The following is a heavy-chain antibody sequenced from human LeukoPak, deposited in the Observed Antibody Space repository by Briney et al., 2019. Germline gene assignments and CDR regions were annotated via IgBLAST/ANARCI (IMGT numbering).Heavy chain of an antibody. J-gene: IGHJ4*02. CDR3: ARVTDYGDSVGFDY. CDR1: GGSISSYY. CDR2: IYYSGST. V-gene: IGHV4-59*01. Sequence: PSETLSLTCTVSGGSISSYYWSWIRQPPGKGLEWIGYIYYSGSTNYNPSLKSRVTISVDTSKNQFSLKLSSVTAADTAVYYCARVTDYGDSVGFDYWGQGTLVTASS. D-gene: IGHD4-17*01.